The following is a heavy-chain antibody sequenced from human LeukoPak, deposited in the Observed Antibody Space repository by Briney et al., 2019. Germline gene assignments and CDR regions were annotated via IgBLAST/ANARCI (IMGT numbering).Heavy chain of an antibody. CDR2: IYHSGST. J-gene: IGHJ3*02. V-gene: IGHV4-30-2*01. CDR1: GGPISSGGYY. Sequence: SQTLSLTCTVSGGPISSGGYYWSWIRQPPGKGLEWIGYIYHSGSTYYNPSLKSRVTISVDRSKNQFSLKLSSVTAADTAVYYCARAGRRAGAFDIWGQGTMVTVSS. CDR3: ARAGRRAGAFDI.